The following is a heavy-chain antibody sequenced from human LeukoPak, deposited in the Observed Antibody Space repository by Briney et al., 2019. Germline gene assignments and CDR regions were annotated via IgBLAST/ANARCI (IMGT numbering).Heavy chain of an antibody. CDR3: ARQGSIAAAGTYSYFDY. D-gene: IGHD6-13*01. J-gene: IGHJ4*02. V-gene: IGHV4-59*08. CDR1: GGSINGYF. CDR2: IYYSGST. Sequence: SETLSLTCTVSGGSINGYFWSWIRQPPGKGLEWLGYIYYSGSTNYNPSLKSRVTISVDTSKNQFSLKLSSVTAADTAVYYCARQGSIAAAGTYSYFDYWGQGTLVTVSS.